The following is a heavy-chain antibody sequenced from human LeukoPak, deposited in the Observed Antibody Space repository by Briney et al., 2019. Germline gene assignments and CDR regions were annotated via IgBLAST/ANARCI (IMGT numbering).Heavy chain of an antibody. J-gene: IGHJ4*02. Sequence: PGGSLRLSCAASGFTFSSYSMNWVRQAPGKGLEWVSSISSSSSYIYYADSVKGRFTISRDNAKNSLYLQMNSLRAEDTAVYYCARDPPNSGYDPVDYWGQGTLVTVSS. D-gene: IGHD5-12*01. CDR3: ARDPPNSGYDPVDY. CDR1: GFTFSSYS. V-gene: IGHV3-21*01. CDR2: ISSSSSYI.